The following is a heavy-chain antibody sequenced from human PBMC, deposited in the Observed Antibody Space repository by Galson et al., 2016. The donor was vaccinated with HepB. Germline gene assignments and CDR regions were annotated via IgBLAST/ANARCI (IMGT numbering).Heavy chain of an antibody. V-gene: IGHV1-46*01. CDR3: ARVEGATADQMD. Sequence: SVKVSCKAFGYRFSEYNVHWVRQAPGQGLEWMGVVFRGGGKTLYAARFQGRVTMTSDTSTSTVNMELSSLRSEDTAVYYCARVEGATADQMDRGQGTLVTVSS. J-gene: IGHJ4*02. CDR1: GYRFSEYN. CDR2: VFRGGGKT. D-gene: IGHD6-13*01.